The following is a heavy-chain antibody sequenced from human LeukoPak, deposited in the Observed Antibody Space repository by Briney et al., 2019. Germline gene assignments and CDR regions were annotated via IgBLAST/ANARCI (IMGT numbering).Heavy chain of an antibody. J-gene: IGHJ4*02. CDR3: ASSKGLIAARPFGY. V-gene: IGHV3-21*01. Sequence: GGSLRLSCAASGFTFSSYSMNWVRQAPGKGLEWVSSISSSSSYIYYADSVKGRFTISRDNAKNSLYLQMNSLRAEDTAVYYCASSKGLIAARPFGYWGQGTLVTVSS. CDR2: ISSSSSYI. CDR1: GFTFSSYS. D-gene: IGHD6-6*01.